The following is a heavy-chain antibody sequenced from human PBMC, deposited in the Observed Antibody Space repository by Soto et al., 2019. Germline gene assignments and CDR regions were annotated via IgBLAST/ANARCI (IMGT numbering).Heavy chain of an antibody. J-gene: IGHJ4*02. CDR2: ISGSGGST. CDR1: GFTFSSYA. V-gene: IGHV3-23*01. D-gene: IGHD6-13*01. Sequence: PGGSLSLSCAASGFTFSSYAMSWVRQAPGKGLEWVSAISGSGGSTYYADSVKGRFTISRDNSKNTLYLQMNSLRAEDTAVYYCAKAEWGSSWPLDYWGKGTLVTVSS. CDR3: AKAEWGSSWPLDY.